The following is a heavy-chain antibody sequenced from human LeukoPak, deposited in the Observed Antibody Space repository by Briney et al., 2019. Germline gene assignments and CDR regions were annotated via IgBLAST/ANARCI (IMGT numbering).Heavy chain of an antibody. CDR1: GGSISSTSYY. CDR2: IFYNGNT. D-gene: IGHD1-26*01. J-gene: IGHJ4*02. Sequence: TSETLSLTCTVSGGSISSTSYYWAWIRQPPGKGLEWIGNIFYNGNTYYNPSLKSRLTITVDTSKNQLSLKLNSVTAADTAVYYCARDLSGSYPGYYFDYWGQGTLVTVSS. V-gene: IGHV4-39*07. CDR3: ARDLSGSYPGYYFDY.